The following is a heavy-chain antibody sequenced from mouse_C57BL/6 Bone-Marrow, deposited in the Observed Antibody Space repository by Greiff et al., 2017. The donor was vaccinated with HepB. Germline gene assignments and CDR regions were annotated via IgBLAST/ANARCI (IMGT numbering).Heavy chain of an antibody. D-gene: IGHD3-3*01. J-gene: IGHJ2*01. Sequence: QVQLQQPGAELVKPGASVKLSCKASGYTFTSYWMQWVKQRPGQGLEWIGEIDPSDSYTNYNQKFKGKATLTVDPSSSTAYMQLSSLTSEDSAVYYCARGPPGHYFDYWGQGTTLTVSS. CDR3: ARGPPGHYFDY. V-gene: IGHV1-50*01. CDR1: GYTFTSYW. CDR2: IDPSDSYT.